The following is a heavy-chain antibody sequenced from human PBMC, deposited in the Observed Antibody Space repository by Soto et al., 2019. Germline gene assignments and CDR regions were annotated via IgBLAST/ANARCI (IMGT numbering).Heavy chain of an antibody. CDR2: IIPIFCTA. V-gene: IGHV1-69*06. Sequence: SVKVSCKASGGTFSGYAISWVRQAPGQGLEWMGGIIPIFCTANYAQKFQGRVTITADKSTSTAYMELSSLRSEDTAVYYCARTAYYYDSSGYYYDWFDPWGQGTLVTVSS. CDR3: ARTAYYYDSSGYYYDWFDP. CDR1: GGTFSGYA. D-gene: IGHD3-22*01. J-gene: IGHJ5*02.